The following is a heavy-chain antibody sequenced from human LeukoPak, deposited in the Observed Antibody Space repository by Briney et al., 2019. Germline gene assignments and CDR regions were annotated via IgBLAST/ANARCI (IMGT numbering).Heavy chain of an antibody. J-gene: IGHJ4*02. CDR2: IYTSGST. CDR1: GGSISSYY. V-gene: IGHV4-4*07. CDR3: ARVYTPSIAFDY. Sequence: SETLSLTCTVSGGSISSYYWSWIRQPAGKGLEWIGRIYTSGSTNYNPSLKSRVSMSVDTSENRFSLKLSSVTAADTAVYYCARVYTPSIAFDYWGQGTLVTVSS. D-gene: IGHD2-2*02.